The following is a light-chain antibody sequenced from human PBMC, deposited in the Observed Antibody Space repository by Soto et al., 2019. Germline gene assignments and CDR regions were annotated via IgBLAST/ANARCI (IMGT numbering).Light chain of an antibody. CDR3: QQYDSYSWT. J-gene: IGKJ1*01. V-gene: IGKV1-5*01. CDR1: QSISIW. Sequence: DIQMTQSPSILSASVGDSVTITCRASQSISIWLAWYQQKPGKAPKLLIFDVSTLESGVPSRFSGSRSGTEFTLTITSLQPDDFATYSCQQYDSYSWTFGQGTTVEIK. CDR2: DVS.